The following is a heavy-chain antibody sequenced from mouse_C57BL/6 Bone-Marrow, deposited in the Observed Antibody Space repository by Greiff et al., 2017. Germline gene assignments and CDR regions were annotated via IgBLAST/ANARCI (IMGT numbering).Heavy chain of an antibody. V-gene: IGHV1-55*01. CDR1: GYTFTSYW. J-gene: IGHJ1*01. Sequence: QVQLQQPGAELVKPGASVKMSCKASGYTFTSYWITWVKQRPGQGLEWIGDIYPGSGSTNYNEKFKGKATRTVDTSSSPAYMQLSSLTSEDSAVYYWARPYDSNYLYLDVWGAGTRVTVSS. CDR3: ARPYDSNYLYLDV. D-gene: IGHD2-5*01. CDR2: IYPGSGST.